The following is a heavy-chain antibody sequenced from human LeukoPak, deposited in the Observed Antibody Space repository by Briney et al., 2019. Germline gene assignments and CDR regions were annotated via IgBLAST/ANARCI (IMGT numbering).Heavy chain of an antibody. J-gene: IGHJ3*02. D-gene: IGHD6-19*01. Sequence: NPSETLSLTCTVSGGSISSSSYYWGWIRQPPGKGLEWIGSIYYSGSTYYNPSLKSRVTISVDTSKNQFSLKLSSVTAADTAVYYCARLRALAGCSSGYDAFDIWGQGTMVTVSS. CDR3: ARLRALAGCSSGYDAFDI. CDR2: IYYSGST. V-gene: IGHV4-39*01. CDR1: GGSISSSSYY.